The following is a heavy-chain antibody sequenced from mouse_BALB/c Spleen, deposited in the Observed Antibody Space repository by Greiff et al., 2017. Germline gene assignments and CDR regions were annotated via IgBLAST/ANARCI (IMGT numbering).Heavy chain of an antibody. CDR3: ARDYDGDWYFDV. CDR2: IWAGGST. Sequence: VQLKESGPGLVAPSQSLSITCTVSGFSLTSYGVHWVRQPPGKGLEWLGVIWAGGSTNYNSALVSRLSISKDNSKSQVFLKMNSLQTDDTAMYYCARDYDGDWYFDVWGAGTTVTVSS. V-gene: IGHV2-9*02. CDR1: GFSLTSYG. D-gene: IGHD2-12*01. J-gene: IGHJ1*01.